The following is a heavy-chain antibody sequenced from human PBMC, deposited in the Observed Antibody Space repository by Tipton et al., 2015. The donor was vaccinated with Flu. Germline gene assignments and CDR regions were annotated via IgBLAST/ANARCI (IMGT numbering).Heavy chain of an antibody. D-gene: IGHD2-15*01. J-gene: IGHJ3*02. CDR3: AREWSAFDI. V-gene: IGHV4-59*01. CDR2: IFHTGST. CDR1: GGSITSYY. Sequence: LRLSCSVSGGSITSYYWSWIRQPPGKGLEWIAFIFHTGSTSYSPSLKSRVSISLDTSRTQFSLKLSSVTAADTAVYYCAREWSAFDIWGQGTMVTVSS.